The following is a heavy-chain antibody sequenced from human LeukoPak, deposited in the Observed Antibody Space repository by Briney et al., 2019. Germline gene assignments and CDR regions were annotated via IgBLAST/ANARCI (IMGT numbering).Heavy chain of an antibody. CDR2: VYYSGCT. Sequence: SETLSLTCTVSGGSNSTYYWNWIRQPPGKGLEWIGYVYYSGCTNYNPSLKSRVTISVDTSKSQFSLKLSSVYDAGTAVYYCARSRIAVAGIIPWFDPWGQGTLVTVSS. D-gene: IGHD6-19*01. CDR3: ARSRIAVAGIIPWFDP. CDR1: GGSNSTYY. J-gene: IGHJ5*02. V-gene: IGHV4-59*08.